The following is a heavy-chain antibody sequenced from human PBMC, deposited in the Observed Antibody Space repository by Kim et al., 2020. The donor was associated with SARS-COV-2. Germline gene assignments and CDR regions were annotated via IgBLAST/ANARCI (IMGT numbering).Heavy chain of an antibody. V-gene: IGHV3-30*06. J-gene: IGHJ4*02. Sequence: DPVKRRHTNSRDNSTTALYLQMNRLRAEDTAVYYCASHSIQLWSYFDYWGQGTLVTVSS. CDR3: ASHSIQLWSYFDY. D-gene: IGHD5-18*01.